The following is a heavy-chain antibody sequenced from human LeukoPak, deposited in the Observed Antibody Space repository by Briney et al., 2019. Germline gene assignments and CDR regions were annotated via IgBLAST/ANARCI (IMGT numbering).Heavy chain of an antibody. CDR3: ARGRSRRYQLYYYYMDV. D-gene: IGHD2-2*01. V-gene: IGHV1-8*03. J-gene: IGHJ6*03. CDR1: GGTFSSYA. Sequence: ASVKVSCKASGGTFSSYAISWVRQATGQGLEWMGWMNPNSGNTGYAQKFQGRVTTTRNTSISTAYMELSSLRSEDTAVYYCARGRSRRYQLYYYYMDVWGEGTTVTVSS. CDR2: MNPNSGNT.